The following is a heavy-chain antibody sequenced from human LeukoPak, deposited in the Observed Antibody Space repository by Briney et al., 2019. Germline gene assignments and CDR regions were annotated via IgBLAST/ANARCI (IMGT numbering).Heavy chain of an antibody. D-gene: IGHD3-22*01. J-gene: IGHJ4*02. V-gene: IGHV3-23*01. CDR3: AKDLGRITMIVVVISAFDY. CDR2: ISGSGGST. CDR1: GFTFSSYA. Sequence: GGSLRLSCAASGFTFSSYAMSWVRQAPGKGLEWVSAISGSGGSTYYADSVKGRFTTSRDNSKNTLYLQMNSLRAEGTAVYYCAKDLGRITMIVVVISAFDYWGQGTLVTVSS.